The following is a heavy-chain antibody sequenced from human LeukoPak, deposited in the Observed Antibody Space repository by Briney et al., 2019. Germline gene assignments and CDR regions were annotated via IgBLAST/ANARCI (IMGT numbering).Heavy chain of an antibody. CDR3: AKGRVDYYDSSGYYLIDY. CDR2: ISGSGGST. Sequence: PGGSLRLSCAASGFTFSSYAMSWVRQAPGKGLEWVSAISGSGGSTYYADSVKGRFTISRDNSKNALYLQMNSLRAEDTAVYYCAKGRVDYYDSSGYYLIDYWGQGTLVTVSS. V-gene: IGHV3-23*01. J-gene: IGHJ4*02. D-gene: IGHD3-22*01. CDR1: GFTFSSYA.